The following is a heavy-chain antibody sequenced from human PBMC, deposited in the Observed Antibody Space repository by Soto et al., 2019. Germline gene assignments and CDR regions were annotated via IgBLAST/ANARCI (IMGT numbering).Heavy chain of an antibody. CDR2: ISYSGGT. V-gene: IGHV4-61*01. Sequence: SETLSLTCTVSGVSVNRPIYYWNWIRQPPGQGLESIGYISYSGGTDYIPTLNGRITISVDTSKNQFSVKLSSVTAADTAIYYCARGRYSSGWFYFWGKGVLVKVS. CDR3: ARGRYSSGWFYF. CDR1: GVSVNRPIYY. J-gene: IGHJ4*02. D-gene: IGHD6-19*01.